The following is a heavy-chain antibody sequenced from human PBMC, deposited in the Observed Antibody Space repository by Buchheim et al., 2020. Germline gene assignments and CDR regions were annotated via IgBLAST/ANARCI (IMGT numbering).Heavy chain of an antibody. CDR2: IKSKGAGETT. CDR1: GFSFSGAW. CDR3: TTETRCGGYDYPDY. D-gene: IGHD5-12*01. J-gene: IGHJ4*02. V-gene: IGHV3-15*01. Sequence: EAVLVESGGGLVKPGWSLRLSCAASGFSFSGAWMNWVRQAPGKGLEWIGHIKSKGAGETTDYAASVKGRFTISRDDSKNTLYVQMNSLKIEDTGIYYCTTETRCGGYDYPDYWGQGTL.